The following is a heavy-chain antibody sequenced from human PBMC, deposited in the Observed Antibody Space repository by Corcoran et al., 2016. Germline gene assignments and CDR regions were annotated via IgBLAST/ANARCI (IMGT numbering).Heavy chain of an antibody. Sequence: QVQLQQWGAGLLKPSETLSLTCAVYGGSFSGYYWSWIRQPPGKGLEWIGEINHSGSTNYNPSLKSRVTISVDTSKNQFSLKLSSVTAADTAVYYCARGLVVPASIRFWFDPWGQGTRVTVSS. V-gene: IGHV4-34*01. CDR1: GGSFSGYY. CDR2: INHSGST. CDR3: ARGLVVPASIRFWFDP. J-gene: IGHJ5*02. D-gene: IGHD2-2*02.